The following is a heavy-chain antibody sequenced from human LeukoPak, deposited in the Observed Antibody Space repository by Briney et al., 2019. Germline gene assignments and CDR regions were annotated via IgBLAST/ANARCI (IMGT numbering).Heavy chain of an antibody. V-gene: IGHV3-30*18. CDR2: ISYDGSHK. J-gene: IGHJ4*02. CDR3: AKDATGVQWLVPFFDY. Sequence: QPGRSLRLSCAASGFTFNTYGMHWVRQAPGKGLEWVAVISYDGSHKYCVDSVKGRFTISRDNSKNMLYLQMNSMGAEDTAVYYCAKDATGVQWLVPFFDYWGQGTLVTVSS. CDR1: GFTFNTYG. D-gene: IGHD6-19*01.